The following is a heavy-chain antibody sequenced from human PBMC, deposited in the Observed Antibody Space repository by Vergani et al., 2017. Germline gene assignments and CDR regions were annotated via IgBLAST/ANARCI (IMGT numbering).Heavy chain of an antibody. CDR2: ISSSSSYI. CDR1: GFTFSSYS. Sequence: EVQLVESGGGLVKPGGSLRLSSAASGFTFSSYSMNWVRQAPGKGLEWVSSISSSSSYIYYADSVKGRFTISRDNAKNSLYLQMNSLRAEDTAVYYCARVDGRSSGWFRPRAFQHWGQGTLVTVSS. J-gene: IGHJ1*01. CDR3: ARVDGRSSGWFRPRAFQH. D-gene: IGHD6-19*01. V-gene: IGHV3-21*01.